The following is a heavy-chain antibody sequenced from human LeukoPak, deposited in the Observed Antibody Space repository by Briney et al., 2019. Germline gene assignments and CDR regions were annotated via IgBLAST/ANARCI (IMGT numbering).Heavy chain of an antibody. CDR3: ARDNSVEDTAWWFDP. CDR2: FDPEDGET. V-gene: IGHV1-24*01. J-gene: IGHJ5*02. CDR1: GYTLTELS. D-gene: IGHD4-23*01. Sequence: ASVKVSCKVSGYTLTELSMHWVRQAPGKGLEWMGGFDPEDGETIYAQKFQGRVTMTRDMSTSTDYMELSSLRSEDTAVYYCARDNSVEDTAWWFDPWGQGALVTVSS.